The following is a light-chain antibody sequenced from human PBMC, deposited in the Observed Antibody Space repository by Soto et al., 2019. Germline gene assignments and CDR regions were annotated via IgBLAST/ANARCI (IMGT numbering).Light chain of an antibody. CDR1: QSLSSSY. CDR2: GAS. Sequence: EIVLTQSPGTLSLSPGERATLSCRASQSLSSSYLAWYQQKPGQAPRLLIYGASSRATGVPDRFSGSGSGTDFTLTISSLEPEDFAMYYCQQYYNSRTFGQGTK. J-gene: IGKJ1*01. CDR3: QQYYNSRT. V-gene: IGKV3-20*01.